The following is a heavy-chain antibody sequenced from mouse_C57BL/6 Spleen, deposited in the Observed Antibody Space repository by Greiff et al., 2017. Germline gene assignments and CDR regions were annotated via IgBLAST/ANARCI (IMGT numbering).Heavy chain of an antibody. CDR1: GYAFSSSW. CDR2: IYPGDGDT. Sequence: LVESGPELVKPGASVKISCKASGYAFSSSWMNWVKQRPGKGLEWIGRIYPGDGDTNYNGKFKGKATLTADKSSSTAYMQLSSLTSEDSAVYFCAREEAYYSNYPTLYYAMDYWGQGTSVTVSS. J-gene: IGHJ4*01. CDR3: AREEAYYSNYPTLYYAMDY. D-gene: IGHD2-5*01. V-gene: IGHV1-82*01.